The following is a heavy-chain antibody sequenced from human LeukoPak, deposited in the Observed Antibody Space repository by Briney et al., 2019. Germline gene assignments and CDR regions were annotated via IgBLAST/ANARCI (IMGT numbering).Heavy chain of an antibody. D-gene: IGHD2-2*01. CDR1: GITFTSHG. CDR2: IQHNGSNK. CDR3: AKLKLPAVDY. V-gene: IGHV3-30*02. Sequence: GGSLRLSCVVSGITFTSHGMNWIRQAPGKGLEWVAFIQHNGSNKYHADSVKGRFTISRDNSKNTLYLQMNSLRAEDTAVYYCAKLKLPAVDYWGQGTLVTVSS. J-gene: IGHJ4*02.